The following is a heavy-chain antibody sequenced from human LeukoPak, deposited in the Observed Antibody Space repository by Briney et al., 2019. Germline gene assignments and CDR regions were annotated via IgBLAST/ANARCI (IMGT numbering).Heavy chain of an antibody. J-gene: IGHJ4*03. CDR2: ISGSGGST. V-gene: IGHV3-23*01. D-gene: IGHD4-17*01. Sequence: GGSLRLSCAASGFTFSSYAMSWVRQAPGKGLEWVSAISGSGGSTYYADSVKGRFTISRDNSKNTLYLQMNSLRAEDTAVYYCAKPRAHGDYGDYMFPFDYWGKGTTVTVSS. CDR3: AKPRAHGDYGDYMFPFDY. CDR1: GFTFSSYA.